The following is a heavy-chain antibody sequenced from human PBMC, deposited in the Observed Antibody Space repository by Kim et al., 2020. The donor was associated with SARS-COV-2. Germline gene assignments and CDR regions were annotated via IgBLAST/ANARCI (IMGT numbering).Heavy chain of an antibody. CDR2: ISGTGTDT. V-gene: IGHV3-23*01. D-gene: IGHD3-16*01. Sequence: GGSLRLSCAVSGFTFSNVAMNWVRQAPGKGLEWVSAISGTGTDTYYADSVNGRVTISRDISKNTLYLEMNILRAEDTALYYCVKDVWGYAGMDVWGQGTT. J-gene: IGHJ6*02. CDR3: VKDVWGYAGMDV. CDR1: GFTFSNVA.